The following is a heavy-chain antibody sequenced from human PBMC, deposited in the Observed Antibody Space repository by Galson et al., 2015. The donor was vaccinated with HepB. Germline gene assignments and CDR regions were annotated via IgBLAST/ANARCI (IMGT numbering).Heavy chain of an antibody. CDR3: ANTRRATVDSSFDY. D-gene: IGHD4-23*01. V-gene: IGHV3-23*01. CDR2: ISNSGGST. J-gene: IGHJ4*02. CDR1: GFTFSNYA. Sequence: SLRLSCAASGFTFSNYAFTWVRQAPGKGLEWVSTISNSGGSTYYADSVKGRYTISRDNSKNTLYLQMNSLRAEDTAVYYCANTRRATVDSSFDYWGQGTLVTVSS.